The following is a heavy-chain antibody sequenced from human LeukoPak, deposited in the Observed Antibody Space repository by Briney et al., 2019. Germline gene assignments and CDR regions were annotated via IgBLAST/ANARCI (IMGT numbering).Heavy chain of an antibody. CDR2: FYTIGST. J-gene: IGHJ6*03. Sequence: SETLSLTCTVSGDSISRYYWSWIRQPAGKGLEWIGRFYTIGSTNYNPSLKSRVTMSLDTSKNQFSLTLNSVTAADTAVYYCARIEAEDYYYMDVWGKGTTVTVSS. CDR1: GDSISRYY. CDR3: ARIEAEDYYYMDV. V-gene: IGHV4-4*07.